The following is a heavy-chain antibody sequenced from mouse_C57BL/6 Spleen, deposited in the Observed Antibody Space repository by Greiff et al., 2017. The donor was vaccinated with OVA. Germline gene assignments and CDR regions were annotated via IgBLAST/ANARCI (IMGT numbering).Heavy chain of an antibody. CDR1: GYTFTSYW. D-gene: IGHD1-1*01. V-gene: IGHV1-5*01. J-gene: IGHJ3*01. CDR3: TRDDYGSSPSFAY. CDR2: IYPGNSDT. Sequence: VQLQQSGTVLARPGASVKMSCKTSGYTFTSYWMHWVKQRPGQGLEWIGAIYPGNSDTSYNQKFKGKAKLTAVTSASTAYMELSSLTNEDSAVYYCTRDDYGSSPSFAYWGQGTLVTVSA.